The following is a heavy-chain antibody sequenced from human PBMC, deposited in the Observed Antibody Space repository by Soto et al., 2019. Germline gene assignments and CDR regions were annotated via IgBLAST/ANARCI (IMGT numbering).Heavy chain of an antibody. J-gene: IGHJ4*02. Sequence: SVKVSCKASGGTFSSYTISWVRQAPGQGLEWMGRIIPILGIANYAQKFQGRVTITADKSTSTAYMELSSLRSEDTAVYYCASDLYCSSTSCYGRLDYWGQGTLVTVSS. V-gene: IGHV1-69*02. D-gene: IGHD2-2*01. CDR1: GGTFSSYT. CDR2: IIPILGIA. CDR3: ASDLYCSSTSCYGRLDY.